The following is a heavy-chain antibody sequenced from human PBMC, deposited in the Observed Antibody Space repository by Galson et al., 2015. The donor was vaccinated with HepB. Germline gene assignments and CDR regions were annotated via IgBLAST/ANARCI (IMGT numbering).Heavy chain of an antibody. CDR1: GGSISSSHW. V-gene: IGHV4-4*02. J-gene: IGHJ3*02. CDR2: IYHSGST. D-gene: IGHD3-22*01. CDR3: AREVGGDGYYDSSVYAFDI. Sequence: ETLSLTCAVSGGSISSSHWWSWVRQPPGKGLEWIGEIYHSGSTNYNPSLKSRVSISVDKSKNQFSLKLSSVTAADTAVYYCAREVGGDGYYDSSVYAFDIWGQGTMVTVSS.